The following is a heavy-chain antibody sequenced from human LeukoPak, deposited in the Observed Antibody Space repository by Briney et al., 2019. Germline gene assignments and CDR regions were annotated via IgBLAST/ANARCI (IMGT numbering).Heavy chain of an antibody. CDR3: AKDADNDDDY. J-gene: IGHJ4*02. CDR1: GFDFSSFA. D-gene: IGHD1-1*01. Sequence: GGSLRLSCTASGFDFSSFAMHWVRQAPGKGLEWVTFIQYDGSNENYADSVKGRFTVSRDNSKKTLYLQMNSLRGEDTAVYYCAKDADNDDDYWGQGTLVTVSS. V-gene: IGHV3-30*02. CDR2: IQYDGSNE.